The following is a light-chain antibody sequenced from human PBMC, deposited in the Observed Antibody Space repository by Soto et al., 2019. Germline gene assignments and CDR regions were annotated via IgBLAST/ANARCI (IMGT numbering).Light chain of an antibody. J-gene: IGKJ5*01. CDR3: QQRSNWPPIT. CDR1: QSVSSY. V-gene: IGKV3-11*01. Sequence: EIVLTQSPATLSLSPGERATLSCRASQSVSSYLAWYQQKPGQAPRHLIYDASNRATGIPARFSGSGSGTDFTLTISSLEPEDFAVYYCQQRSNWPPITFGQGTRLVIK. CDR2: DAS.